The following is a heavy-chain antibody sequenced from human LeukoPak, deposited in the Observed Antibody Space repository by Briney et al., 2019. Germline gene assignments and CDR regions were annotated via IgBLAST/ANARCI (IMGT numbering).Heavy chain of an antibody. V-gene: IGHV3-30*09. CDR2: ISYDGSNK. CDR3: ARTENGGNSDHFDY. CDR1: GFTFSSFP. Sequence: GGSLRLSGAASGFTFSSFPMHWVRQAPGKGLEWVAVISYDGSNKYYADSVKGRFAISRDNVKNTLYLQMNSLRAEDTAVYYCARTENGGNSDHFDYWGQGTLVTVSS. D-gene: IGHD4-23*01. J-gene: IGHJ4*02.